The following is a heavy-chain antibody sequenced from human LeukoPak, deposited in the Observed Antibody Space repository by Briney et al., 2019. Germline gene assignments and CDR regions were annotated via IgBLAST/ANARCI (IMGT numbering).Heavy chain of an antibody. CDR1: GFTFSCYG. Sequence: PGGSLRLSCAAAGFTFSCYGMHWVRQAPGKGLEWVAFIRYDESNKYYADSVKGRFTISRDNSKHTLYLQMNSLRAEDTAVYYCAKETYGDYGAFDCWGQGTLVTVSS. CDR2: IRYDESNK. J-gene: IGHJ4*02. CDR3: AKETYGDYGAFDC. D-gene: IGHD4-17*01. V-gene: IGHV3-30*02.